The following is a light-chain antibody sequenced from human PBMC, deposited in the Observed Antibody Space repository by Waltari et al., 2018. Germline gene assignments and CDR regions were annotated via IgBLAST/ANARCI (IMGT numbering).Light chain of an antibody. V-gene: IGKV3-15*01. CDR3: QQYNNWPPYT. CDR2: GAS. CDR1: QRLNTN. Sequence: EIVMTQSPATLSVSPGERATLSCRARQRLNTNLAWYQQKPGQAPRHLIYGASTRATGIPARFSGHGSGTDFTLTISSLQSEDFALYYCQQYNNWPPYTFAQGTKLEIK. J-gene: IGKJ2*01.